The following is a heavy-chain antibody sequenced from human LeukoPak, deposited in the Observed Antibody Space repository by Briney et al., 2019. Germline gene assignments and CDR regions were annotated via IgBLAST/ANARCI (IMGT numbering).Heavy chain of an antibody. CDR3: AREARGDPYFDY. CDR1: GFMFSSYV. J-gene: IGHJ4*02. D-gene: IGHD3-10*01. Sequence: GGSLRLSCAASGFMFSSYVMSWVRQAPGKGLEWVAVISYDGSNKYYADSVKGRFTISRDNSKNTLYLQMNSLRAEDTAVYYCAREARGDPYFDYWGQGTLVTVSS. V-gene: IGHV3-30-3*01. CDR2: ISYDGSNK.